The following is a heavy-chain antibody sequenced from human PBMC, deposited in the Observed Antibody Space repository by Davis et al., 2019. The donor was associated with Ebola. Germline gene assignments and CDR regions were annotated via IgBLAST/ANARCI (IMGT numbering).Heavy chain of an antibody. CDR1: GFTFSRYA. Sequence: GESLKISCAASGFTFSRYAMSWVRQAPGKGLEWVSYISSSSSTIYYADSVKGRFTVSRDNAKNSLSLQMTSLRDEDTALYYCARDYYNSSGYFYGGHWGQGTLVTVSS. V-gene: IGHV3-48*02. CDR2: ISSSSSTI. D-gene: IGHD3-22*01. J-gene: IGHJ4*02. CDR3: ARDYYNSSGYFYGGH.